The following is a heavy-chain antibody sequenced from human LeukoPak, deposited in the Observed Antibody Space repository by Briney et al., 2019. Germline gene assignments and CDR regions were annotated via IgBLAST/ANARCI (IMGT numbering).Heavy chain of an antibody. V-gene: IGHV4-31*03. J-gene: IGHJ3*02. CDR1: GGSISSGGYY. Sequence: PSETLSFTCTVSGGSISSGGYYWSWIRQHPGKGLEWIGYIYYSGSTYYNPSLKSRVTISVDTSKNQFSLKLSSVTAADTAVYYCASSGNDAFDIWGQGTMVTVSS. CDR3: ASSGNDAFDI. CDR2: IYYSGST. D-gene: IGHD5-12*01.